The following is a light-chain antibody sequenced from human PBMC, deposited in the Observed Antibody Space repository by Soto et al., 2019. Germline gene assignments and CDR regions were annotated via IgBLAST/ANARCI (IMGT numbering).Light chain of an antibody. Sequence: EIVMTQSPATLSVSPWERATLSCRASQSVSSFLVWYQQKPGQAPRLLIYGASSRATGIPDRFSGSGAGTDFTLTISRREPADVAVYYCQQYGSSPVTFGQGTRLEIK. V-gene: IGKV3-20*01. J-gene: IGKJ5*01. CDR1: QSVSSF. CDR3: QQYGSSPVT. CDR2: GAS.